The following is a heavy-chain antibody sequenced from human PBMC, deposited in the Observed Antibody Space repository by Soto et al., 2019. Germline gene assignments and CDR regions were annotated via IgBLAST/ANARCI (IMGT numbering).Heavy chain of an antibody. J-gene: IGHJ4*02. CDR3: ARGGWGAYYFDY. D-gene: IGHD1-26*01. V-gene: IGHV3-74*01. Sequence: EVHLVESGGGLVQPGGSLRLSCAASGFTFNNYWMHWVRQAPGKGLVWVSRIKYDESSTSYADSVKGRFTISRDNAKNTLYLQMNSRRGEDTAVYYCARGGWGAYYFDYWGQGTLVTVSS. CDR1: GFTFNNYW. CDR2: IKYDESST.